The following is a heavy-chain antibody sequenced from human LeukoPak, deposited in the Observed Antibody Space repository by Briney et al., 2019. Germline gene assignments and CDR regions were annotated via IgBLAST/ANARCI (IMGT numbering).Heavy chain of an antibody. CDR1: GFTFNHYG. CDR2: IWSDGTNT. V-gene: IGHV3-33*01. D-gene: IGHD4-11*01. CDR3: ARDAQRGFDYSNSLQY. J-gene: IGHJ4*02. Sequence: RGSLRLSCAATGFTFNHYGMHWVRQAPGKGLEWVAVIWSDGTNTYYSDSVKGRFTISRVDSEKTVYLQMKSLRPDDSGVYYCARDAQRGFDYSNSLQYWGQGTPVTVST.